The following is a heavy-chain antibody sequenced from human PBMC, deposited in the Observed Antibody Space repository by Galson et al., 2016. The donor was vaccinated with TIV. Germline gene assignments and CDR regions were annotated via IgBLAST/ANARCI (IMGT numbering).Heavy chain of an antibody. CDR3: ARSGDYGDY. V-gene: IGHV1-8*02. Sequence: SVKVSCKASGYTFTSYDINWVRQATGQGLEQMGWMNPNSGNTGYAQKFRGRVTMTRNTSVRTAYMELSSLRSEDTAVYYCARSGDYGDYWGQGTLVTVSS. CDR1: GYTFTSYD. CDR2: MNPNSGNT. D-gene: IGHD4-17*01. J-gene: IGHJ4*02.